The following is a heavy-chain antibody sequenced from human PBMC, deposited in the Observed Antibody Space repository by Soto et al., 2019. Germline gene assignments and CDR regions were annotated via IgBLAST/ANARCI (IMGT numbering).Heavy chain of an antibody. CDR1: GFTFSSSA. D-gene: IGHD6-19*01. Sequence: GESLRLCCEGSGFTFSSSAMSWVRQVPGKGLEWVSGISGTGSSTYYADSVKGRFSISRDNSKNTVYLQMNSLRADDTAEYYCAKGRQWLVYYFDYWGPGILVTVSS. CDR3: AKGRQWLVYYFDY. V-gene: IGHV3-23*01. J-gene: IGHJ4*02. CDR2: ISGTGSST.